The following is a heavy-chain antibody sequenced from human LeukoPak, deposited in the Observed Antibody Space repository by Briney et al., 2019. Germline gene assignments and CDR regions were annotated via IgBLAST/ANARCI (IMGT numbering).Heavy chain of an antibody. CDR2: INPNSGGT. Sequence: ASVKVSCKASGYTFTGYYMHWVRQAPGQGLEWVGWINPNSGGTNYAQKFQGRVTMTRDTSISTAYMELSRLRSDDTAVYYCARGRGYSGYDCSDYWGQGTLVTVSS. V-gene: IGHV1-2*02. D-gene: IGHD5-12*01. J-gene: IGHJ4*02. CDR1: GYTFTGYY. CDR3: ARGRGYSGYDCSDY.